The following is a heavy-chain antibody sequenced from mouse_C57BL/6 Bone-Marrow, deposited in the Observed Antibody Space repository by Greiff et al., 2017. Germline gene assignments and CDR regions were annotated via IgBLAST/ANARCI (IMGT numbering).Heavy chain of an antibody. CDR1: GFTFSDYY. V-gene: IGHV5-12*01. CDR3: ARHNYYGSSYGLDY. CDR2: ISNGGGSP. Sequence: EVKLVESGGGLVQPGGSLKLSCAASGFTFSDYYMYWVRQTPEKRLEWVAYISNGGGSPYYPDTVKGRFTISRDNAKNTLYLQMSRLKSEDTAMYYCARHNYYGSSYGLDYWGQGTTLTVSS. D-gene: IGHD1-1*01. J-gene: IGHJ2*01.